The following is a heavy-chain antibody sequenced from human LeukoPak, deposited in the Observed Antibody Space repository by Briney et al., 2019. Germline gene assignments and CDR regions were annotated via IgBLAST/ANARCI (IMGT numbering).Heavy chain of an antibody. CDR1: GGSISSYY. D-gene: IGHD6-19*01. J-gene: IGHJ4*02. CDR3: AREGMAVGFARFPIFNY. Sequence: PSETLSLTCTVSGGSISSYYWNWIRQPPGRGLEWIGDIYYTGSANYNHSLKSRVTISVDTSKNQFSLRLTSVTAADTAVYYCAREGMAVGFARFPIFNYWGQGTLVTVSS. CDR2: IYYTGSA. V-gene: IGHV4-59*01.